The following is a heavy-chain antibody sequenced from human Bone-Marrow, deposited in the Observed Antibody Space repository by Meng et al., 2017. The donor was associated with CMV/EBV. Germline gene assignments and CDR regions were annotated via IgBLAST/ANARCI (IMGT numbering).Heavy chain of an antibody. CDR1: GFTFDDYA. CDR3: ARRGGSHSKDAFDI. J-gene: IGHJ3*02. D-gene: IGHD1-26*01. CDR2: ISWDGGST. V-gene: IGHV3-43D*03. Sequence: GGSLRLSCAASGFTFDDYAMHWVRQAPGKGLEWVSLISWDGGSTYYADSVKGRFTISRDNSKNSLYLQMNSLRAEDTALYYCARRGGSHSKDAFDIWGQGTMVTVSS.